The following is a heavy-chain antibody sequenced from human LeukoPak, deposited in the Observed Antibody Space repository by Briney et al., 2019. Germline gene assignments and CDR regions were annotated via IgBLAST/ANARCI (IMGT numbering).Heavy chain of an antibody. CDR3: ARPSNCGYSSLDAFDI. V-gene: IGHV3-74*01. CDR1: GFTFSSYW. Sequence: GGSLRLPCAASGFTFSSYWMHWVRHAPGKGRVWVSRIDTDGRSTSYVDPEKGRCTITSDNAKNTLYLQMNSLRAEDTAAYYCARPSNCGYSSLDAFDIWGQGTTVTVSS. J-gene: IGHJ3*02. D-gene: IGHD2-21*01. CDR2: IDTDGRST.